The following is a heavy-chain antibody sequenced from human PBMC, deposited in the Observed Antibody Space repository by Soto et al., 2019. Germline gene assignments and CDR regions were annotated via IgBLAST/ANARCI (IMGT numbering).Heavy chain of an antibody. CDR3: ASDSTVTGSFDI. J-gene: IGHJ3*02. V-gene: IGHV3-30-3*01. CDR2: ISYDGSNK. Sequence: ESGGGVVQPGRSLRLSCAASGFTFSSYAMHWVRQAPGTGLEWVAVISYDGSNKYYADSVKGRFTISRDNSKNTLYLQMNSLRAEDTAVYYWASDSTVTGSFDIWGQGTMVTVSS. CDR1: GFTFSSYA. D-gene: IGHD4-17*01.